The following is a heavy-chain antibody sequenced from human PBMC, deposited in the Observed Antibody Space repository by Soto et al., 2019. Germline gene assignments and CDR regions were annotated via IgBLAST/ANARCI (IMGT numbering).Heavy chain of an antibody. V-gene: IGHV3-23*01. J-gene: IGHJ4*02. D-gene: IGHD3-16*01. CDR3: AKADFVWSSEQPYYFDY. CDR2: ISGSGGRS. CDR1: GFTFSNYA. Sequence: EVQLLDSGGGLVQPGGSLRLSCAASGFTFSNYAMTWVRQGPGKGLEWVSGISGSGGRSYYADSVKGRFTISRDNSKSTLYLQMNSLRAEDTAVYYCAKADFVWSSEQPYYFDYGGQGTLVTVSS.